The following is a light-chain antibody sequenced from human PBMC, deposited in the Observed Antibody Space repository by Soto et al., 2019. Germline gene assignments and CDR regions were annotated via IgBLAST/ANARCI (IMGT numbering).Light chain of an antibody. CDR3: QQYETWPRT. Sequence: TVMTQSPATLSVSPGDTATLSCRSSQNVHINLAWYQQKPGQAPTLLIYGVSARASGVPARFSGTGSGTEVTLTIRNLQSEDFGVYYCQQYETWPRTFGQGTKVAIQ. J-gene: IGKJ2*01. CDR1: QNVHIN. V-gene: IGKV3-15*01. CDR2: GVS.